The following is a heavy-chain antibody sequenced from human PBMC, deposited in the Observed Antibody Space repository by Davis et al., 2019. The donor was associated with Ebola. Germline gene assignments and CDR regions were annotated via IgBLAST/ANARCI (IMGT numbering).Heavy chain of an antibody. J-gene: IGHJ4*02. V-gene: IGHV1-2*02. CDR1: GYTFTGYY. D-gene: IGHD3-22*01. Sequence: ASVKVSCKASGYTFTGYYMHWVRQAPGQGLEWMGWINPNSGGTNYAQKFQGRVTMTRDTSTSTVYMELSSLRSEDTAVYYCARDQSEYYDSSGYYYPYWGQGTLVTVSS. CDR3: ARDQSEYYDSSGYYYPY. CDR2: INPNSGGT.